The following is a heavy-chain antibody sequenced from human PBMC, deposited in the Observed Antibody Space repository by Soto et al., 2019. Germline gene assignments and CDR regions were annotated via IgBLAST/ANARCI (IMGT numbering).Heavy chain of an antibody. V-gene: IGHV1-69*13. CDR3: ASISSSTSHTYYYYGMDV. CDR1: GGTFSSYA. Sequence: GASVKVSCKASGGTFSSYAISWVRQAPGQGLEWMGGIIPIFGTANYAQKFQGRVTITADESTGTAYMELSSLRSEDTAVYYCASISSSTSHTYYYYGMDVWGQGTTVTVSS. D-gene: IGHD2-2*01. CDR2: IIPIFGTA. J-gene: IGHJ6*02.